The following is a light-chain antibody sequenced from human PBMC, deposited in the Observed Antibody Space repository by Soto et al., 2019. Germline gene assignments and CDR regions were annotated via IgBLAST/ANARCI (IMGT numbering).Light chain of an antibody. Sequence: QSVLTQPPSLSGTPGQRVIISCSGSSSNVGSNTVNWYQQLPGTTPKVLIYNSNQRPSGVPDRFSGSKSGTSASLAISGLQSEDEADYYCVAWDDSLNGWVFGGGTQLTVL. CDR2: NSN. J-gene: IGLJ3*02. CDR1: SSNVGSNT. CDR3: VAWDDSLNGWV. V-gene: IGLV1-44*01.